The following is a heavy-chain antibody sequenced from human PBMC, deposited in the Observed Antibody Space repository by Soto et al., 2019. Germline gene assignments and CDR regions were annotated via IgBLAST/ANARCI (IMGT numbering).Heavy chain of an antibody. CDR1: GFTFSDSY. D-gene: IGHD1-26*01. V-gene: IGHV3-72*01. CDR3: ARSGSYSHFDY. J-gene: IGHJ5*01. Sequence: PGGSLRLSCAASGFTFSDSYMDWVRQPPGKGPEWVGRIRKRVNGYTTEYAASVRGRFTISGDDSKNSLYLQMDSLKTEDTALYFCARSGSYSHFDYWGQGTLVTVSS. CDR2: IRKRVNGYTT.